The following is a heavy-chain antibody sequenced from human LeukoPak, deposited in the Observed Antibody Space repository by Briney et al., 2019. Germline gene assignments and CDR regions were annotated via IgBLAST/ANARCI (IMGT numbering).Heavy chain of an antibody. D-gene: IGHD6-6*01. CDR1: GYTFTSYD. CDR3: ARDKSYSSSVSDY. Sequence: ASVKVSCKATGYTFTSYDSNWVRQATGQGLEWMGWMNPNSGNTGYAQKFQGRVTITADESTSTAYMELSSLRSEDTAVYYCARDKSYSSSVSDYWGQGTLVTVSS. V-gene: IGHV1-8*01. J-gene: IGHJ4*02. CDR2: MNPNSGNT.